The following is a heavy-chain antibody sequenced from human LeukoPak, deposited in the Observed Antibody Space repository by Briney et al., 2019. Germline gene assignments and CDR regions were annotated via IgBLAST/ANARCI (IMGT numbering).Heavy chain of an antibody. CDR1: GGSISSGGYY. CDR3: ARLSSTTVFDY. Sequence: SETLSLTCTVSGGSISSGGYYWSWIRQHPGKGLEWIGYIYYSGSTYYNPSLKSRVIISVDTSKNQFSLKLSSVTAADTAVYYCARLSSTTVFDYWGQGTLVTVSS. V-gene: IGHV4-31*03. J-gene: IGHJ4*02. CDR2: IYYSGST. D-gene: IGHD4-11*01.